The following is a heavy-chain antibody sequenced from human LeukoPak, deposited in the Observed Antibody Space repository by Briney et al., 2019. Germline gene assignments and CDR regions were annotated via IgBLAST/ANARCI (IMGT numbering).Heavy chain of an antibody. J-gene: IGHJ4*02. V-gene: IGHV3-30*02. CDR2: IRSDGSIK. Sequence: GGSLRLSCAASGFTFSTYGMHWVRQAPGKGLEWVAFIRSDGSIKYYADSVKGRFTVSRDNSKNTLYVQMNSLRAEDTAVYYCAKVGSDYFYGGFDYWGQGTLVTVSS. CDR3: AKVGSDYFYGGFDY. D-gene: IGHD3-22*01. CDR1: GFTFSTYG.